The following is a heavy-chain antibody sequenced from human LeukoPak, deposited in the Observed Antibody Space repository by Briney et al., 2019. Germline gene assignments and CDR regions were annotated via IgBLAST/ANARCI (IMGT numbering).Heavy chain of an antibody. CDR3: ARHRQYMDA. Sequence: SETLSLTCTVSPSSITRGQYWGWIRQPPGKGLEWIGSMYHSGTTYYNASLKSRVTISVDTSKTQFSLRLKSVTAADTAIYYCARHRQYMDAWGKGTTVTVSS. V-gene: IGHV4-38-2*02. J-gene: IGHJ6*03. CDR1: PSSITRGQY. CDR2: MYHSGTT. D-gene: IGHD3-16*02.